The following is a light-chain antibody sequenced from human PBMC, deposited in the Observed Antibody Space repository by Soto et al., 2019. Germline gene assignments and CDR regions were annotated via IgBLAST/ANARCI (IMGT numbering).Light chain of an antibody. J-gene: IGKJ2*01. V-gene: IGKV3-11*01. Sequence: EIVLTQSPATLSLSPGERATLSCRASQSVSSYLAWYQQKPGQAPRLLIYDASNRATGIPARFSGSGSGTGFTLTISSLEPEDFAVYYCQQRSKWPPVRYTFGQGTKLEIK. CDR1: QSVSSY. CDR3: QQRSKWPPVRYT. CDR2: DAS.